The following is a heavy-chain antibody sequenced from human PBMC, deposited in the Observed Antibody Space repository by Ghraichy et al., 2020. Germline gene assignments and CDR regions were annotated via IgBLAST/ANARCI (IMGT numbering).Heavy chain of an antibody. CDR2: IYHSGTT. V-gene: IGHV4-39*01. D-gene: IGHD3-10*01. CDR3: ATNPTMAAYFDY. J-gene: IGHJ4*02. Sequence: SETLSLTCTVSGASISSVTSYWAWIRQPPGKGLEWIGSIYHSGTTYYNPSLKSRVTISVDTPKNQISLRLSTVTAADTAVYYCATNPTMAAYFDYWGQGTLAAVPS. CDR1: GASISSVTSY.